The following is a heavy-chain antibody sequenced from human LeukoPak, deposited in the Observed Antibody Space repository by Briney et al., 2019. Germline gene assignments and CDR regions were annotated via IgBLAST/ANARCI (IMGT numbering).Heavy chain of an antibody. CDR1: GFTFSSYS. D-gene: IGHD3-10*01. Sequence: PGGSLRLSCVASGFTFSSYSMNWVRQAPGKGLEWVSYISGSSTYIYYVDSLKGRFTISRDNAKNSLYLQMNSLRAEDTAVYYCARASSYYYASGSYLEGYWGQGTLVTVSS. V-gene: IGHV3-21*01. CDR3: ARASSYYYASGSYLEGY. CDR2: ISGSSTYI. J-gene: IGHJ4*02.